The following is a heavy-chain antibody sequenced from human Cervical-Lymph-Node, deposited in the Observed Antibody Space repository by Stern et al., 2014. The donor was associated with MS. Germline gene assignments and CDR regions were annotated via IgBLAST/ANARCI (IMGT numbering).Heavy chain of an antibody. J-gene: IGHJ4*02. D-gene: IGHD1-26*01. V-gene: IGHV5-51*01. CDR2: FYPGDSDT. CDR3: ARRQSGSSPYYYDY. Sequence: ESLKIFYPGDSDTKYSPSFQGQVTFSADKSISTAYLQWSSLKASDTAIYYCARRQSGSSPYYYDYWGQGTLVTVSS.